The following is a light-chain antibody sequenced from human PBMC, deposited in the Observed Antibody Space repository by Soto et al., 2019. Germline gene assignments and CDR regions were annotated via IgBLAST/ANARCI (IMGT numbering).Light chain of an antibody. J-gene: IGKJ3*01. CDR1: QSVSSSY. Sequence: EIVLTQSPGTLSLSPGERATLSCRASQSVSSSYLAWYQQKPGQAPRLLFYGASSRPTGIPDRFSGSGSGTNFTLTISRLEPEDFAVYYCQQYGSSHLTFGPGTKVDIK. CDR3: QQYGSSHLT. CDR2: GAS. V-gene: IGKV3-20*01.